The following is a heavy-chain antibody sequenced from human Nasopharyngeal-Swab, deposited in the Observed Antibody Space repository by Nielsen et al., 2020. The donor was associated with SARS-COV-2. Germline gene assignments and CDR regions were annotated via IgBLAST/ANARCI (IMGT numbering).Heavy chain of an antibody. Sequence: WVRQAPGQGLEWMGWMNPNSGNTGYAQKFQGRVTMTRNTSIGTAYMELSSLRSEDTAVYYCARGLYSSGFSYYYYGMDVWGQGTTVTVSS. J-gene: IGHJ6*02. CDR3: ARGLYSSGFSYYYYGMDV. V-gene: IGHV1-8*01. CDR2: MNPNSGNT. D-gene: IGHD6-19*01.